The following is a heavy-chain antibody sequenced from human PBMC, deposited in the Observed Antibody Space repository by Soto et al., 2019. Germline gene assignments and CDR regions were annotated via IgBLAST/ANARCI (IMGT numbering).Heavy chain of an antibody. J-gene: IGHJ4*02. CDR1: GFTFSSYG. CDR3: ARGVTPFSSGFDY. CDR2: IWYDGSNK. V-gene: IGHV3-33*01. Sequence: RRLSCAASGFTFSSYGMHWVRQAPGKGLEWVAVIWYDGSNKYYADSVKGRFTISRDNSKNTLYLQMNSLRAEDTAVYYCARGVTPFSSGFDYWGQGTLVTVSS. D-gene: IGHD3-10*01.